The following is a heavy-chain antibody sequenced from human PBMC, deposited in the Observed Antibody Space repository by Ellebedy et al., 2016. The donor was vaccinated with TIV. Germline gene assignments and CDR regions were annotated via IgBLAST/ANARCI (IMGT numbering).Heavy chain of an antibody. Sequence: PGGSLRLSCAASGFAFDDYAMHWVRQAPGKGLEWVSLISGDGDSTYYADSVKGRFTISRDNIKKSLYLRMNRLRAEDTALYYCGKDIFNAYYSDYYYGMDVWGQGTTVTVSS. V-gene: IGHV3-43*02. CDR1: GFAFDDYA. CDR3: GKDIFNAYYSDYYYGMDV. J-gene: IGHJ6*02. CDR2: ISGDGDST. D-gene: IGHD3-16*01.